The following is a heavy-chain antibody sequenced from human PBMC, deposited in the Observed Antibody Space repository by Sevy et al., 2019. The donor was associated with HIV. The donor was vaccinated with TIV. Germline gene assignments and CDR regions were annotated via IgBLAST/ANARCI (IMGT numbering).Heavy chain of an antibody. J-gene: IGHJ6*02. D-gene: IGHD3-3*01. V-gene: IGHV3-49*04. Sequence: GGSLRLSCTASGFTFGDYAMSWVRQAPGKGLEWVGFIRSKAYGGTTEYAASVKGRFTISRDDSKSIAYLQTNSLKTEDTAVYYCTRGGPGITIFGVVIMSRGMDVWGQGTTVTVSS. CDR1: GFTFGDYA. CDR3: TRGGPGITIFGVVIMSRGMDV. CDR2: IRSKAYGGTT.